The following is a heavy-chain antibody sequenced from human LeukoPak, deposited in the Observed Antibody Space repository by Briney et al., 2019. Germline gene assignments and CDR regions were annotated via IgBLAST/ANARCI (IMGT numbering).Heavy chain of an antibody. CDR1: GGSFSGYY. Sequence: SETLSLTCAVYGGSFSGYYWSWIRQPPWKGLEWIGEINHSGSTNYNPSLKSRVTISVDTSKNQFSLKLSSVTAADTAVYYCARWSIMITFGGVIVPVSFDYWGQGTLVTVSS. V-gene: IGHV4-34*01. CDR3: ARWSIMITFGGVIVPVSFDY. D-gene: IGHD3-16*02. J-gene: IGHJ4*02. CDR2: INHSGST.